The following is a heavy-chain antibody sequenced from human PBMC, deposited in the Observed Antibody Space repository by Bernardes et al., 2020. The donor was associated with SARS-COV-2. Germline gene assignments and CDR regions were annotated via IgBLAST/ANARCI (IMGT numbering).Heavy chain of an antibody. J-gene: IGHJ4*02. CDR2: ILRNSAYT. CDR3: ATETCVDDDCYVDY. D-gene: IGHD2-21*02. V-gene: IGHV3-21*04. CDR1: GFTFSRYS. Sequence: LRLSCAASGFTFSRYSMDWVRQAPGKGLEWVSNILRNSAYTYYADSVKGRFTISRDNANNLLFLQMNSLRAEDTAVYHCATETCVDDDCYVDYWGQGTLVTVSS.